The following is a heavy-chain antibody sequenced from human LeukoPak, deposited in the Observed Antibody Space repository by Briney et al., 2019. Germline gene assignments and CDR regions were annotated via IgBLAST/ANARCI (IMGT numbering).Heavy chain of an antibody. D-gene: IGHD3-9*01. CDR3: ARESYYDILTGYYYYYGMDV. J-gene: IGHJ6*02. Sequence: GGSLRLSCAASGFTFSSYWMSWVRQAPGKGLEWVANIKQDGSEKYYVDSVKGRFTISRDNAKNSLYLQMNSLRAEDTAVYYCARESYYDILTGYYYYYGMDVWGQGTTVTVSS. V-gene: IGHV3-7*01. CDR1: GFTFSSYW. CDR2: IKQDGSEK.